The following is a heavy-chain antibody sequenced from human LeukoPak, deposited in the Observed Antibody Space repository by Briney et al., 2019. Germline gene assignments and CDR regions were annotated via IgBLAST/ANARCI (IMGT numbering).Heavy chain of an antibody. V-gene: IGHV3-48*01. Sequence: GGSLRLSCVASGFTFSSYSMTWVRQAPGKGLEWLSYISSSGSTYADSVKGRFTISRDNAMNSLFLQMNSLRAEDTAVYYCAIDRSYSGSYYTFDYWGQGTLVTVSS. D-gene: IGHD1-26*01. J-gene: IGHJ4*02. CDR2: ISSSGST. CDR3: AIDRSYSGSYYTFDY. CDR1: GFTFSSYS.